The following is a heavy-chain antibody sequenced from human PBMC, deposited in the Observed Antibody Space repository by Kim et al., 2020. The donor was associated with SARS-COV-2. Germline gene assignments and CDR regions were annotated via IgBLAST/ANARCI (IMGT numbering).Heavy chain of an antibody. D-gene: IGHD6-19*01. CDR3: ARRYSSGWPLIDY. Sequence: NAYSRKGRLAIARDNSKNTLYLQRNSLRAEDTAVYYCARRYSSGWPLIDYWGQGTLVTVSS. V-gene: IGHV3-33*01. J-gene: IGHJ4*02.